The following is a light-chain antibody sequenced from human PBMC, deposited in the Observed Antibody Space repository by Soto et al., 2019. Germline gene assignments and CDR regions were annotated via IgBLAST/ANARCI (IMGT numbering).Light chain of an antibody. Sequence: EIVLTQSPGTLSLSPGERATLSCRASQSVSSSYLAWYQQKPGQAPRLLIYGAYGKAAGIPDRFSGSGCGADLTLFISNLEHPDFAVYYCQQYGSSPPITFGHGTLVEIK. V-gene: IGKV3-20*01. J-gene: IGKJ5*01. CDR3: QQYGSSPPIT. CDR2: GAY. CDR1: QSVSSSY.